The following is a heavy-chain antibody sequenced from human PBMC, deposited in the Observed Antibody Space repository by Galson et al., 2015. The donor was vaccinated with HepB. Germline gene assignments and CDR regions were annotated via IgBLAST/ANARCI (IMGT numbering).Heavy chain of an antibody. CDR1: GFTFDDYA. CDR3: ATERRHNTGWFALDS. J-gene: IGHJ4*02. D-gene: IGHD6-19*01. V-gene: IGHV3-23*01. CDR2: ISGSGSST. Sequence: SLRLSCAASGFTFDDYAIHWVRQSPGKGLEWVSGISGSGSSTYYAESVKGRFTVSRDNSKRTLYLQMNSLRVEDTAIYYCATERRHNTGWFALDSWGQGALVTVSS.